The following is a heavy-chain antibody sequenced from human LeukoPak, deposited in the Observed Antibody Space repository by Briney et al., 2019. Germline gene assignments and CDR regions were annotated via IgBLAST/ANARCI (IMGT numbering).Heavy chain of an antibody. CDR3: ARWERGYSSVGAFDI. V-gene: IGHV3-48*01. CDR2: ISASRDIT. D-gene: IGHD5-18*01. J-gene: IGHJ3*02. Sequence: GGSLRLSCAASGFNYSSYTMNWVRQAPGMGLEWLSYISASRDITYYADSVKGRFTISRDNSKNTLYLQINSLRAEDTAVYYCARWERGYSSVGAFDIWGQGTMVTVSS. CDR1: GFNYSSYT.